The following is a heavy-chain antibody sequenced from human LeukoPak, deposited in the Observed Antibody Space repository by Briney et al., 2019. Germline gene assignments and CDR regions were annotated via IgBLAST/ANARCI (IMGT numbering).Heavy chain of an antibody. CDR3: ARSIAAAGNFGDY. CDR2: INPNSGGT. Sequence: ASVKVSCKACGYTFTGYYMHWVRQAPGQGLEWMGRINPNSGGTNYAQKFQGRVTMTRDTSISTAYMELSRLRSDDTAVYYCARSIAAAGNFGDYWGQGTLVTVSS. CDR1: GYTFTGYY. D-gene: IGHD6-13*01. J-gene: IGHJ4*02. V-gene: IGHV1-2*06.